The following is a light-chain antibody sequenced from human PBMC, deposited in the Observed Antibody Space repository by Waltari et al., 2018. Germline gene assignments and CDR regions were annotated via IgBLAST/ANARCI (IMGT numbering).Light chain of an antibody. J-gene: IGKJ1*01. V-gene: IGKV3-20*01. CDR2: GGS. CDR3: QRYVRLPAT. CDR1: QSVRGS. Sequence: EIVFTQSPGTLSLSPGERATLSCRASQSVRGSLAGYQQKAGQAPRLLIYGGSSRTTGIPDRFSGSGSETDFSLTITRLERADFAGYYCQRYVRLPATFGQGTKVEI.